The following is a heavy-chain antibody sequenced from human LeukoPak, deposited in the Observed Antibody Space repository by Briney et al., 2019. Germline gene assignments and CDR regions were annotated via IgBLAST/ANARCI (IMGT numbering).Heavy chain of an antibody. CDR3: ARALVRGVLDY. Sequence: GGSLRLSCAASGFTLSSYSMNWVRQAPGKGLEWVSSISSSSSYIYYADSVKGRFTISRDNAKNSLYLKMNSLRAEDTAVYYCARALVRGVLDYWGQGTLVTVSS. J-gene: IGHJ4*02. CDR1: GFTLSSYS. CDR2: ISSSSSYI. D-gene: IGHD3-10*01. V-gene: IGHV3-21*01.